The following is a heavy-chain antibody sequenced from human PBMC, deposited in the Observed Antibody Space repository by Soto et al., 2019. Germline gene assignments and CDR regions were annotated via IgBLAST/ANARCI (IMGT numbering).Heavy chain of an antibody. V-gene: IGHV3-23*01. CDR3: ARRSSGWYFDY. CDR2: ISGSGGST. CDR1: RFTFSSYA. D-gene: IGHD6-19*01. Sequence: EVQVLESGGGLVQPGGSLRLSCAASRFTFSSYAMNWVRQAPGKGLEWVSVISGSGGSTYYADSVKGRFTISRDNSKNTLYLQLKSLRAEDTAVYYCARRSSGWYFDYWGQGTLVTVSS. J-gene: IGHJ4*02.